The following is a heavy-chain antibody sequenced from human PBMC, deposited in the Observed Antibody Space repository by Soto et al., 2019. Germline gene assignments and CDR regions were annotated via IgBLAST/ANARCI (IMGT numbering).Heavy chain of an antibody. CDR2: IYHSGST. D-gene: IGHD6-19*01. Sequence: SSETLSLTCAVSGGSISSSDWWSWVRQPPGKGLEWIGEIYHSGSTNYNPSLKSRVTISVDKSKNQFSLKLSSVTAADTAVYYCARSAAVDGTYYYYGMDVWGQGTTVTVSS. CDR1: GGSISSSDW. CDR3: ARSAAVDGTYYYYGMDV. J-gene: IGHJ6*02. V-gene: IGHV4-4*02.